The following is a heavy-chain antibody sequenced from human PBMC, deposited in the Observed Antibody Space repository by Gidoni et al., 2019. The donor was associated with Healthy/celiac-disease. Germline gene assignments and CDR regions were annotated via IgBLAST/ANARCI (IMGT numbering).Heavy chain of an antibody. CDR3: ARWTQITMIAIPAFDI. D-gene: IGHD3-22*01. J-gene: IGHJ3*02. CDR2: ISGSGGST. V-gene: IGHV3-23*01. Sequence: EVTLLESGGGWVQPGGSLSTSWAAAGFAFSSYAMSGVRQAPGKGLGWVTAISGSGGSTYYADSVKGRFTISRDNSKNTLYLQMNSLRAEDTAVYYCARWTQITMIAIPAFDIWGQGTMVTVSS. CDR1: GFAFSSYA.